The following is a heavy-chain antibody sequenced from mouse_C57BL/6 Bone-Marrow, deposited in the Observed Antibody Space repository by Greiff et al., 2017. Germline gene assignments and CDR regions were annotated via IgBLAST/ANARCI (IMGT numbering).Heavy chain of an antibody. CDR1: GYTFTGYW. J-gene: IGHJ4*01. Sequence: VQRVESGAELMKPGASVKLSCKATGYTFTGYWIEWVKQRPGHGLEWIGEILPGSGSTNYNEKFKGKATFTADPSSNTAYMQLSSLTTEDSAIYYCARFYGYYAMDYWGQGTSVTVSS. CDR3: ARFYGYYAMDY. D-gene: IGHD1-1*01. V-gene: IGHV1-9*01. CDR2: ILPGSGST.